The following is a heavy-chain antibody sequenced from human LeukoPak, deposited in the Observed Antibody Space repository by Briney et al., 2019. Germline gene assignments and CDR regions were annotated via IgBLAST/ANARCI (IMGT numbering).Heavy chain of an antibody. CDR2: IRQDGSEK. CDR1: GFTFSSYW. D-gene: IGHD1-1*01. Sequence: GGSLRLSCAASGFTFSSYWMSWVRQAPGKGLEWVANIRQDGSEKQYVDSVKGRFTISRDNAKNSVYLQMSSPRAEDTALYYCATTTRSAPWDYWGQGTLVTVSS. V-gene: IGHV3-7*01. CDR3: ATTTRSAPWDY. J-gene: IGHJ4*02.